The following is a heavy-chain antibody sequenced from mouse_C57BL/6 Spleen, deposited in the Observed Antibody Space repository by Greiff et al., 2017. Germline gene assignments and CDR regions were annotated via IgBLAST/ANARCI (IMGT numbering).Heavy chain of an antibody. Sequence: EVMLVESGGGLVKPGGSLKLSCAASGFTFSDYGMHWVRQAPEKGLEWVAYISSCSSTIYYADTVKGRFPISRDNAKNTLFLQMTSLRSEDTAMYYCARGGRDYFDVWGTGTTVTVSS. V-gene: IGHV5-17*01. CDR2: ISSCSSTI. J-gene: IGHJ1*03. CDR3: ARGGRDYFDV. CDR1: GFTFSDYG. D-gene: IGHD2-13*01.